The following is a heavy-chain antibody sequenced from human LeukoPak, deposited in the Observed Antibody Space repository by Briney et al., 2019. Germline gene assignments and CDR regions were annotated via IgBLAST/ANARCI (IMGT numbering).Heavy chain of an antibody. CDR1: GFTFNSYS. CDR3: ARTGTTPYY. J-gene: IGHJ4*02. V-gene: IGHV3-48*01. CDR2: ISSSSSTI. D-gene: IGHD4-11*01. Sequence: PGGSLRLSCAASGFTFNSYSMNWVRQAPGKGLEWVSYISSSSSTIYYADSVKGRFTISRDNAKNSLYLQMNSLRAEDTAVYYCARTGTTPYYWGQGTLVTVSS.